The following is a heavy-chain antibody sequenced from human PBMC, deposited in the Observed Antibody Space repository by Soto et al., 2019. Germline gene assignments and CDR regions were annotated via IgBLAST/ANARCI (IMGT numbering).Heavy chain of an antibody. CDR1: GLSLSTSGMG. D-gene: IGHD3-9*01. CDR2: IYWDDDK. CDR3: AHSRKSFYDILTGYNY. V-gene: IGHV2-5*02. Sequence: QITLKESGPMLVKPTQTLTLTCTFSGLSLSTSGMGVAWIRQPPGKALEWLALIYWDDDKRYSPSLKSRLTITKDTSKNQVVLTMTNMVPVDTATYYCAHSRKSFYDILTGYNYWGQGTLVTVSS. J-gene: IGHJ4*02.